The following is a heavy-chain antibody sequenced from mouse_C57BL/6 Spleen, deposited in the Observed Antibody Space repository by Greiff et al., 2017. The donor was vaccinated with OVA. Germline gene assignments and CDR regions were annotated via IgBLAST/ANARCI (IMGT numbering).Heavy chain of an antibody. CDR2: IDPSDSYT. CDR3: ASPYYYCSRHWYFDV. J-gene: IGHJ1*03. Sequence: QVQLQQPGAELVMPGASVKLSCKASGYTFTSYWMHWVKQRPGQGLEWIGEIDPSDSYTNYNQKFKGKSTLTVDKSSSTAYMQLSSLTSEDSAVYSCASPYYYCSRHWYFDVWGTGTTVTVSS. V-gene: IGHV1-69*01. D-gene: IGHD1-1*01. CDR1: GYTFTSYW.